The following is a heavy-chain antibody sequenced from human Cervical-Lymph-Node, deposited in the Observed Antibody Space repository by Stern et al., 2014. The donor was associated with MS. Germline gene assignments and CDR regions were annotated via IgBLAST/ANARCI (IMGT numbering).Heavy chain of an antibody. Sequence: EVQLVESGGGLVKPGGSLRLSCEASGFIFRKAWMTWVRQAPGKGLDWVGRIKTKNDGGTTNYSIPVQGGFTISRDDSKNILFLHMSSLKTEDTALYYCTTDEVANFAHWGQGTLVTVSS. J-gene: IGHJ5*02. CDR3: TTDEVANFAH. V-gene: IGHV3-15*01. CDR1: GFIFRKAW. CDR2: IKTKNDGGTT.